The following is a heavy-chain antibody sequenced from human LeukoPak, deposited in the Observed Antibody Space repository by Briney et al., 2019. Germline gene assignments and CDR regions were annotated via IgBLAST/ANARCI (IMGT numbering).Heavy chain of an antibody. CDR2: IYYSGNT. J-gene: IGHJ6*02. Sequence: SETLSLTCTVSGGSISSSSYYWGWIRQPPGKGLEWIGSIYYSGNTYYNPSLKSRVTISVDTSKNQFSLELSSVTAADTAVYYCARLGIAARPGPDYYYYGMDVWGQGTTVTVSS. V-gene: IGHV4-39*01. D-gene: IGHD6-6*01. CDR3: ARLGIAARPGPDYYYYGMDV. CDR1: GGSISSSSYY.